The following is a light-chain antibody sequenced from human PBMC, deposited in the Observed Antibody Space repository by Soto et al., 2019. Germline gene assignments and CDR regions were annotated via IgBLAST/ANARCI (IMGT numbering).Light chain of an antibody. V-gene: IGLV1-44*01. J-gene: IGLJ1*01. CDR1: TSNIGSNP. Sequence: QPALTQPPSVSGTPGQTVTISCSGSTSNIGSNPVNWYQQLPGTAPRLLISTNNQRPSGVPDRFSGSRSGTSASLAISGLQSEDEADYYCAAWDDRLNGPSYVFGTGTKVTVL. CDR2: TNN. CDR3: AAWDDRLNGPSYV.